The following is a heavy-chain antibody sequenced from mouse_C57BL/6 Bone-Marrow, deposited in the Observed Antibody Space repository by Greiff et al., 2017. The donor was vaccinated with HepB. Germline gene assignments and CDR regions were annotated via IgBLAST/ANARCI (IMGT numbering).Heavy chain of an antibody. J-gene: IGHJ3*01. D-gene: IGHD2-4*01. CDR2: INPSTGGT. CDR3: ARGGLRSFAY. Sequence: EVQLQQSGPELVKPGASVKISCKASGYSFTGYYMNWVKQSPEKSLEWIGEINPSTGGTTYNQKFKAKATLPVDKSSSTAYMQRKSLTSEDSAVYYCARGGLRSFAYWGQGTLVTVAA. CDR1: GYSFTGYY. V-gene: IGHV1-42*01.